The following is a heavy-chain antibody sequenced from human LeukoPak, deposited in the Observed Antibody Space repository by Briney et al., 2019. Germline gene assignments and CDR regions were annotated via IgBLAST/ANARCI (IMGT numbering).Heavy chain of an antibody. CDR2: INPNSGGT. CDR1: GYTFTGYY. J-gene: IGHJ4*02. D-gene: IGHD2-2*01. V-gene: IGHV1-2*02. Sequence: ASVKVSCKASGYTFTGYYMSWVRQAPGQGLEWMGWINPNSGGTNYAQKFQGRVTMTRDTSISTTYMELSSLRSDDTAVYYCAREGDCSSASCYRYFEYWGQGTLVTVSS. CDR3: AREGDCSSASCYRYFEY.